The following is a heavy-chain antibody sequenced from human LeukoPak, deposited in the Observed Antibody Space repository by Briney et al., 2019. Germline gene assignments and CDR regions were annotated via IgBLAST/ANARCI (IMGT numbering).Heavy chain of an antibody. CDR3: AEDRAYYYDSSGYRD. D-gene: IGHD3-22*01. Sequence: GGSLRLSCAASGFTFSSYGMSWVRQAPGKGLEWVSAISGSGGSTYYADSVKGRFTISRDNSKNPLYLQMNSLRAEDTAVYYCAEDRAYYYDSSGYRDWGQGTLVTVSS. J-gene: IGHJ4*02. CDR1: GFTFSSYG. V-gene: IGHV3-23*01. CDR2: ISGSGGST.